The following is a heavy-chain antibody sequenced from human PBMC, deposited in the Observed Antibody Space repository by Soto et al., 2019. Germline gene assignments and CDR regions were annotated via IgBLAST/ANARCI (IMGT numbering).Heavy chain of an antibody. V-gene: IGHV1-46*01. D-gene: IGHD3-3*01. J-gene: IGHJ6*02. CDR1: GYTFTSYY. CDR2: INPSGGST. CDR3: ARSPPNTIFGMVITVPPPYYYYGMDV. Sequence: ASLKVSCKASGYTFTSYYMHWVRQAPGQGLEWMGIINPSGGSTSYAQKFQGRVTMTRDTSTSTVYMELSSLRSEDTAVYYCARSPPNTIFGMVITVPPPYYYYGMDVWGQGTTVTVS.